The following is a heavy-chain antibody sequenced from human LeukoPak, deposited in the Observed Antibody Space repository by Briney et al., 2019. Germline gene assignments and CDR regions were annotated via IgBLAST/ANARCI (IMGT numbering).Heavy chain of an antibody. Sequence: SETLSLTCTVSGGSISSSSYYWGWIRQPPGKGLEWIGSIYYSGSTYHNPSLKSRVTISVDTSKNQFSLKLSSVTAADTAVYYCARRGNPLGYCSSTSCYSFDYWGQGTLVTVSS. CDR3: ARRGNPLGYCSSTSCYSFDY. V-gene: IGHV4-39*07. J-gene: IGHJ4*02. CDR2: IYYSGST. D-gene: IGHD2-2*01. CDR1: GGSISSSSYY.